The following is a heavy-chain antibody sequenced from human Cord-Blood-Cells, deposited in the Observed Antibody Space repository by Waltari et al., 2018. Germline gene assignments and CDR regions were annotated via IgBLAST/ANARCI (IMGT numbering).Heavy chain of an antibody. CDR3: ARGFTGTTGAFDI. CDR2: INHSGST. CDR1: GGSCGGYY. V-gene: IGHV4-34*01. D-gene: IGHD1-7*01. J-gene: IGHJ3*02. Sequence: QVQLQQWGAGLLKPSETLSLTCAVYGGSCGGYYWGWIRPPPGQGLEWIGEINHSGSTNYNPSLKRRVTISVDTSKNQFSLKLSSVTAADTAVYYCARGFTGTTGAFDIWGQGTMVTVSS.